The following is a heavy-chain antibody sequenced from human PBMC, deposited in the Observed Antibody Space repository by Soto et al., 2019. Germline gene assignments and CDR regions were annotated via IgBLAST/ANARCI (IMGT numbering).Heavy chain of an antibody. CDR3: AKQTSVGYCSSNSCYGYYYYGMDV. CDR1: GFTFSSYA. D-gene: IGHD2-2*01. Sequence: GGSLRLSCAASGFTFSSYAMSWVRQAPGKGLEWVSVITGTGGGTHYADSVKGRFTISRDNSKNTLYLHMNSLRAEDTAVYYCAKQTSVGYCSSNSCYGYYYYGMDVWGQGTTVTVSS. J-gene: IGHJ6*02. V-gene: IGHV3-23*01. CDR2: ITGTGGGT.